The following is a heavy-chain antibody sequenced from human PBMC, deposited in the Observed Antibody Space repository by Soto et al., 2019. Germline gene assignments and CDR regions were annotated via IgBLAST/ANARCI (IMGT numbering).Heavy chain of an antibody. CDR1: GGTFGSYA. D-gene: IGHD2-2*01. CDR2: IIPIPGTA. CDR3: ARSQGSSTSLEIYYYYYYGMDV. J-gene: IGHJ6*02. Sequence: QVQLVQSGAEVKKPGSSVKVSCKASGGTFGSYAISWVRQAPGQGLEWMGGIIPIPGTANYAQKFQGRVKMAADESTSTAYMELSSLTSEDTAVYYCARSQGSSTSLEIYYYYYYGMDVWGQGTTVTLYS. V-gene: IGHV1-69*01.